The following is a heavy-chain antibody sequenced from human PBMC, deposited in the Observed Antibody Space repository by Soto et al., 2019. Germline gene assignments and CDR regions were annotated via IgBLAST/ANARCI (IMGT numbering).Heavy chain of an antibody. CDR2: IKTDGINK. CDR3: AKPRSSLGGPPFDP. Sequence: QVKLVESGGGVVQAGRSLRLSCAASGFRFSSYGIHWVRQAPGKGLEWVADIKTDGINKDYLDSVKGRFTISRKNTKNTVNLYMSNLRPEDTGVYYRAKPRSSLGGPPFDPWGHGTRVSVSS. CDR1: GFRFSSYG. V-gene: IGHV3-30*18. D-gene: IGHD3-16*01. J-gene: IGHJ5*02.